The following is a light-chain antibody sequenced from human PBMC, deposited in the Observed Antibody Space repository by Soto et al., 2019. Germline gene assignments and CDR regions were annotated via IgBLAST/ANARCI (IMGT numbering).Light chain of an antibody. V-gene: IGLV1-47*01. J-gene: IGLJ1*01. Sequence: QPVLTQPPSASGTPGQRVSISCSGTSSNIGSNFVYWYQQVPGTAPKVVIYRNNQRPSGVPDRFSGSKSGTSASLAISGLRSEDEADYYCAAWDDRLSGKLFGTGTKVTVL. CDR2: RNN. CDR1: SSNIGSNF. CDR3: AAWDDRLSGKL.